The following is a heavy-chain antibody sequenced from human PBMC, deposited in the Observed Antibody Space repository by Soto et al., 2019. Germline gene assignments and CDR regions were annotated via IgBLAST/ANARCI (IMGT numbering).Heavy chain of an antibody. J-gene: IGHJ4*02. CDR3: ARDGNWNYFDY. CDR2: MNPNFGTA. CDR1: GYTFTSYD. V-gene: IGHV1-8*01. Sequence: ASVKLSCKASGYTFTSYDINWVRQATGQGLEWMGWMNPNFGTAGYAQKFQGRVTMTADESTSTAYMELSSLRSEDTAVYYCARDGNWNYFDYWGQGTLVTVSS. D-gene: IGHD1-20*01.